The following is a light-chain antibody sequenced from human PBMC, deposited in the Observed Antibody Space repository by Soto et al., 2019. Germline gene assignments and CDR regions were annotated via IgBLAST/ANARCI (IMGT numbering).Light chain of an antibody. CDR3: QQYDTLWT. Sequence: DIQMTQSPSTLSASVGDRVTITCRASQNVGTWLAWYQQKAGKAPNLLIYKASSLESGVPSRFSGSGSGTEFTLSISSLQPDDFATYYCQQYDTLWTFGQGTKVDIK. V-gene: IGKV1-5*03. CDR1: QNVGTW. J-gene: IGKJ1*01. CDR2: KAS.